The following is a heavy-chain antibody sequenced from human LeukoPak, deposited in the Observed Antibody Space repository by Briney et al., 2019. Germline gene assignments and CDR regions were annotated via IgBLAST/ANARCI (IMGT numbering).Heavy chain of an antibody. D-gene: IGHD6-13*01. J-gene: IGHJ6*03. CDR2: IYTSGST. Sequence: SETLSLTCTVSGGSISSGSYYWSWIRQPAGKGLEWIGRIYTSGSTNYNPSLKSRVTISVDTSKNQFSLKLSSVTAADTAVYYCAREVRHSSSWPAIMNYYYYMDVWGKGTTVTISS. V-gene: IGHV4-61*02. CDR3: AREVRHSSSWPAIMNYYYYMDV. CDR1: GGSISSGSYY.